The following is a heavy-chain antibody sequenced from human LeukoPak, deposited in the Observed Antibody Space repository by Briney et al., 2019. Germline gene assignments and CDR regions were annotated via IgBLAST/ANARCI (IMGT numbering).Heavy chain of an antibody. CDR2: INPSGGST. D-gene: IGHD5-18*01. Sequence: ASVTVSFTSSGYTFTIYYMHWVRQAPGQGLEWMGIINPSGGSTSYAQKFQGRVTITRDMSTSTVYMELSSLRSEATAVYDCAREGNTAMVAYWGQGTLVTVSS. V-gene: IGHV1-46*01. CDR3: AREGNTAMVAY. CDR1: GYTFTIYY. J-gene: IGHJ4*02.